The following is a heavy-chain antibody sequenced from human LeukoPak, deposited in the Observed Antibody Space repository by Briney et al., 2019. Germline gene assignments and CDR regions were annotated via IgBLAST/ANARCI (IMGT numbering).Heavy chain of an antibody. Sequence: SETLSLTCTVSGGSISSSSFSWAWIRQPPGKGLEWIGNIFYGGSTYYNPSLKSRISISIDMSKNQFSLKLSSVTAADTAVYYCARLAVGYSDYWGQGTLVTVSS. D-gene: IGHD6-19*01. V-gene: IGHV4-39*01. J-gene: IGHJ4*02. CDR1: GGSISSSSFS. CDR2: IFYGGST. CDR3: ARLAVGYSDY.